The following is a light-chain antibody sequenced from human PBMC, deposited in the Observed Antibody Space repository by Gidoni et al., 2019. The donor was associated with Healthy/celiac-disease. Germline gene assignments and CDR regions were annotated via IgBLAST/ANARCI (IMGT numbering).Light chain of an antibody. CDR1: QGISNY. CDR3: QKYNSAPPT. J-gene: IGKJ3*01. CDR2: AAS. Sequence: DIQMTQSPSSLSASVGDRVTITCRASQGISNYLAWYQQNPGKVPKLLIYAASTLQSGVPSRFSGSGSGTDFSLTISSLQPEDVATYYCQKYNSAPPTFXPXTKVDIK. V-gene: IGKV1-27*01.